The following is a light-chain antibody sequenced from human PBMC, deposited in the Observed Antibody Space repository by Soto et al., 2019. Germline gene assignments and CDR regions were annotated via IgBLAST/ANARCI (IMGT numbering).Light chain of an antibody. CDR1: QSVSYW. J-gene: IGKJ3*01. CDR3: QQYNTYSKT. CDR2: DAS. V-gene: IGKV1-5*01. Sequence: DIQMTQSPSTLSTSVGARVTITCRASQSVSYWLAWYQQKPGKGPNLLIYDASILTSGVPSRFSGGGFGTAVTLNISSMQPDDSATDYCQQYNTYSKTFGPGTKVEIK.